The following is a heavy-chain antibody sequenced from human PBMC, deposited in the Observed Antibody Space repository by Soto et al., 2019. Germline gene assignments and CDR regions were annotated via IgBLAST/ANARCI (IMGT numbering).Heavy chain of an antibody. CDR2: ISFDGRKK. D-gene: IGHD4-17*01. Sequence: QVHLVESGGGVVQPGRPLRLSCAASGFTFSSYGMHWVRQAPGKGLEWVAVISFDGRKKYYADSVKGRFTISRDNSKNILFVQMNSLRADNTALYYCAKYSENGEHGYWFDPWGPGTLVTVSS. J-gene: IGHJ5*02. V-gene: IGHV3-30*18. CDR1: GFTFSSYG. CDR3: AKYSENGEHGYWFDP.